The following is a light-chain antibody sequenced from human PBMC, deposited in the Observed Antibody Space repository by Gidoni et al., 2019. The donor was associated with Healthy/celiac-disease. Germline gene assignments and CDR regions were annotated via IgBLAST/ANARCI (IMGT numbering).Light chain of an antibody. V-gene: IGKV3-11*01. J-gene: IGKJ4*01. CDR2: DAS. Sequence: EIVLTQSPATLSLSPRERATLSCRASQSVSSYFAWYQQKPGQAPRLLIYDASNRATGIPARFSGSGSGTDFTLTISSLEPEDFAVYYCQQRSNWPLLTFGGGTKVEIK. CDR1: QSVSSY. CDR3: QQRSNWPLLT.